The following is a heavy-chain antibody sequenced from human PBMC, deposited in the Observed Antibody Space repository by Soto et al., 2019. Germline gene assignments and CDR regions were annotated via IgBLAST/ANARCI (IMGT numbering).Heavy chain of an antibody. CDR1: GYTFTGYY. D-gene: IGHD3-16*01. J-gene: IGHJ4*02. V-gene: IGHV1-2*02. CDR3: ARSRLTDYFDY. CDR2: INPNSGAT. Sequence: ASVKVSCKPSGYTFTGYYIHWVRQAPGQGLEWMGWINPNSGATNYALKFQGRVTMTRDTSISAAYMELNSLTSDDTAVYYCARSRLTDYFDYWGQGTLVTVSS.